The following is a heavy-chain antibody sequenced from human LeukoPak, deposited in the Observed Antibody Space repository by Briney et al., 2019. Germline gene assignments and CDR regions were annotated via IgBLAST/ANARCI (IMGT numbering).Heavy chain of an antibody. V-gene: IGHV4-38-2*02. D-gene: IGHD2-21*02. CDR1: GYSIISGYY. Sequence: PSETLSLTCTVSGYSIISGYYWGWIRQPPGKGLEWIGSIYHSGSTYYNPSLKSRVTISVDTSKNQFSLKLSSVTAADTAVYYCARGLLSGGNWFDPWGQGTRVTVSS. J-gene: IGHJ5*02. CDR3: ARGLLSGGNWFDP. CDR2: IYHSGST.